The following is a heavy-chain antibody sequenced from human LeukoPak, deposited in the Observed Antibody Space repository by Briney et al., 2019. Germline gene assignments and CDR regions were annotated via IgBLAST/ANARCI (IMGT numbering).Heavy chain of an antibody. CDR2: ISSSGSTI. J-gene: IGHJ5*02. D-gene: IGHD2-21*01. Sequence: GGSLRLSCAASGFTFSSYAMNRVRQAPGKGLEWVSCISSSGSTIYYADSVKGRFTISRDNAKNSLYLQMNSLRAEDTAVYYCARVGSRAYCGGDCYSHWFDPWGQGTLVTVSS. CDR1: GFTFSSYA. V-gene: IGHV3-48*04. CDR3: ARVGSRAYCGGDCYSHWFDP.